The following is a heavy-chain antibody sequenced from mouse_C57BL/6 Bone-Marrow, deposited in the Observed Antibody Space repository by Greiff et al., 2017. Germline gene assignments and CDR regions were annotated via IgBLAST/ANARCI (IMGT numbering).Heavy chain of an antibody. V-gene: IGHV1-50*01. CDR2: IDPSDSYT. Sequence: QVQLQQPGAELVKPGASVKLSCKASGYTFTSYWMQWVKQRPGQGLEWIGEIDPSDSYTNYNQKFKGKATLTVDTSSSTAYMQLSSLTSDDSAVYYCARSPIYYYGSSFDYWGQGTTLTVSS. J-gene: IGHJ2*01. CDR1: GYTFTSYW. D-gene: IGHD1-1*01. CDR3: ARSPIYYYGSSFDY.